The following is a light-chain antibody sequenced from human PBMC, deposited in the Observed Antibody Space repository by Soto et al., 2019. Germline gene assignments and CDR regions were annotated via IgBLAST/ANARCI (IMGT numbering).Light chain of an antibody. J-gene: IGLJ1*01. CDR2: GNS. V-gene: IGLV1-40*01. Sequence: QSVLTQPPSVSGAPGQRVTISCTGSSSNIGAGYDVHWYQQLPGTAPKLLIYGNSNRPSGVPDRFSGSKSGTSASLAITGLQAEDEAVYHCQSYDSSLSGYVFGTGTKVTVL. CDR1: SSNIGAGYD. CDR3: QSYDSSLSGYV.